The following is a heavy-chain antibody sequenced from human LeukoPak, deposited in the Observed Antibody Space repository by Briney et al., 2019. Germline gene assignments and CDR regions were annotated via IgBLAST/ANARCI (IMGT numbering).Heavy chain of an antibody. V-gene: IGHV3-9*01. CDR3: AKVSGYSYGLFDS. D-gene: IGHD5-18*01. CDR2: ISWNSGDI. CDR1: GFTFDDYA. Sequence: SLRHSCAASGFTFDDYAMHWVRQVPGKGLEWVSGISWNSGDIGYADSVKGRFTISRDNGKNSLYLQMNSLRAEDTALYYCAKVSGYSYGLFDSWGQGTLVTVSS. J-gene: IGHJ4*02.